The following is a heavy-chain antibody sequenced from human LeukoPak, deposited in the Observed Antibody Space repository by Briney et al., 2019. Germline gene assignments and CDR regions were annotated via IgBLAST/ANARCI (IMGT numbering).Heavy chain of an antibody. D-gene: IGHD3-3*01. Sequence: GGSLRLSCAASGFTFSNYAMSWVRQAPGKGLEWVSAISGSGGSTYYADSVKGRFTISGDNSKNTLYLQMNSLRAEDTAVYYCAKGGVLRFLEWLLPFDYWGQGTLVTVSS. V-gene: IGHV3-23*01. J-gene: IGHJ4*02. CDR3: AKGGVLRFLEWLLPFDY. CDR1: GFTFSNYA. CDR2: ISGSGGST.